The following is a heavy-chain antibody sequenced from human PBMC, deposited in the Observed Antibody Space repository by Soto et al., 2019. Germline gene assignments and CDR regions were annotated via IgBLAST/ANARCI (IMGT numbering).Heavy chain of an antibody. J-gene: IGHJ4*02. Sequence: QVQLVQSGAEVKKPGASVKVSCKASGYTFTSYAMHWVRQGPGQRLEWMGWINDGNGNTKYSQKFQGRVTITRDTSASTAYMELSSLRSEDTAVYYCAREGRELPFDYWGQGTLVTVSS. D-gene: IGHD1-26*01. V-gene: IGHV1-3*01. CDR3: AREGRELPFDY. CDR1: GYTFTSYA. CDR2: INDGNGNT.